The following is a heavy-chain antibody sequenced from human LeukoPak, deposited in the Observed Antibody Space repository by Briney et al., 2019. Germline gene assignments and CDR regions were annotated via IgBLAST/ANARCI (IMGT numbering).Heavy chain of an antibody. CDR1: GGSFSGYY. CDR2: INHSGST. V-gene: IGHV4-34*01. J-gene: IGHJ6*03. Sequence: PSETLSLTCAVYGGSFSGYYWSWIRQPPGKGLEWIGEINHSGSTNYNPSLKSRVTISVDTSKNQFSLKPSSVTAADTAVYYCARVGVGYYYYMDVWGKGTTVTVSS. CDR3: ARVGVGYYYYMDV. D-gene: IGHD2-2*01.